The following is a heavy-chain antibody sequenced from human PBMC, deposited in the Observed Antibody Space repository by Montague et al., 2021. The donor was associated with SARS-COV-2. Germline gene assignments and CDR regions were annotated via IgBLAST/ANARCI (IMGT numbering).Heavy chain of an antibody. CDR1: GGSISSSSYY. D-gene: IGHD6-13*01. Sequence: SQTLSLTCTVSGGSISSSSYYWGWIRQPPGKGLEWIGYIYYTGSTNYNPSLKSRVTISVDTSKNQFSLKLSSVTAADTAVYYCARGVASSEGNWFDPWGQGTLVTVSS. CDR2: IYYTGST. J-gene: IGHJ5*02. V-gene: IGHV4-61*05. CDR3: ARGVASSEGNWFDP.